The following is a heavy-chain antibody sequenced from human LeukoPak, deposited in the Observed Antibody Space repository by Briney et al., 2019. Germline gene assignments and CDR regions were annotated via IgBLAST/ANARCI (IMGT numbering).Heavy chain of an antibody. Sequence: PGGSLRLSCAASGFTFSSYWMSWVRQAPGKGLEWVANIKQDGSEKYYVDSVKGRFTISRDNAKNSLYLQMNSLRAEDTAVYYCARRSGSYSGTRYYYYYMDVWGKGTTVTVSS. D-gene: IGHD1-26*01. CDR2: IKQDGSEK. J-gene: IGHJ6*03. CDR1: GFTFSSYW. CDR3: ARRSGSYSGTRYYYYYMDV. V-gene: IGHV3-7*01.